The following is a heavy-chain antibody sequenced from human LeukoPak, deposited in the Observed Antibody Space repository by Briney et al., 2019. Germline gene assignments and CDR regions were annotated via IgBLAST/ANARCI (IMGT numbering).Heavy chain of an antibody. V-gene: IGHV3-11*01. D-gene: IGHD3-3*01. Sequence: GGSLRLSCAASGFKFSDYYMSWIRQAPGKGLEWVSYISSSGSNIYYADSVKGRFTISRDNAKNSVYLQMNSLRAEDTAVYYCASGRYDFWSGYYRDWGQGTLVTVSS. CDR1: GFKFSDYY. CDR2: ISSSGSNI. J-gene: IGHJ4*02. CDR3: ASGRYDFWSGYYRD.